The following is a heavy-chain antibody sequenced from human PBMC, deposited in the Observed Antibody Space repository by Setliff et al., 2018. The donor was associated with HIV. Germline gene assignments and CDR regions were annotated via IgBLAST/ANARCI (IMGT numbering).Heavy chain of an antibody. V-gene: IGHV4-38-2*01. CDR1: GYSISSGYY. Sequence: PSETLSLTCAVSGYSISSGYYWAWIRQSPGKGLDWIGSIHHSGTTYYNPPLKSRVTISVDTTTNQVSLQVNSVTAVDTAVYYCARVPHRVVGTTTLLYHFDYWGLGTPVTVSS. J-gene: IGHJ4*02. D-gene: IGHD1-26*01. CDR3: ARVPHRVVGTTTLLYHFDY. CDR2: IHHSGTT.